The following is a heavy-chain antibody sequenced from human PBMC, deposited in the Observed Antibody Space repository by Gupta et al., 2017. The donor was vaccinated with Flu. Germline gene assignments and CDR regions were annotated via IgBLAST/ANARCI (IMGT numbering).Heavy chain of an antibody. D-gene: IGHD6-6*01. Sequence: YGGNADYNPSLKSRVTISIDSSKTQFSLKLTSVTDADAAVYFCARDSSSSRWFLWGPGTQVIVSS. J-gene: IGHJ4*02. CDR2: YGGNA. CDR3: ARDSSSSRWFL. V-gene: IGHV4-59*01.